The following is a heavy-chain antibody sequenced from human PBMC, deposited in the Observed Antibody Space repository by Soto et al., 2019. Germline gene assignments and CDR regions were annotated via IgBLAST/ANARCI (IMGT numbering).Heavy chain of an antibody. V-gene: IGHV3-33*01. CDR3: ARDSHYYDSSGYYPSPPPYYGMDV. CDR1: GFTFSSYG. Sequence: GGSLRLSCAASGFTFSSYGMHWVRQAPGKGLEWVAVIWYDGSNKYYADSVKGRFTISRDNSKNTLYLQMNSLRAEDTAVYYCARDSHYYDSSGYYPSPPPYYGMDVWGQGTTVTVSS. CDR2: IWYDGSNK. D-gene: IGHD3-22*01. J-gene: IGHJ6*02.